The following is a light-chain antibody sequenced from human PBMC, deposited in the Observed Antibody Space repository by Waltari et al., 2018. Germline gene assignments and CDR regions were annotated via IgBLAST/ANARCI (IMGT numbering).Light chain of an antibody. CDR2: GAS. CDR3: QQYGSSPPDT. Sequence: EIVLTQSPGTLSLSPGEGATLSSRASQSVNSHLAWYQQKPGQAPRLLTYGASTRATGIPDRFSGSGSGTDFTLTITRLEPEDFAVYYCQQYGSSPPDTFGGGTKVEIE. CDR1: QSVNSH. J-gene: IGKJ4*01. V-gene: IGKV3-20*01.